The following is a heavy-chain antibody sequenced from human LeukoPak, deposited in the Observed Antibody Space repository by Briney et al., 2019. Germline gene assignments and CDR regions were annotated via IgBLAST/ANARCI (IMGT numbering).Heavy chain of an antibody. CDR1: GYTFTSYY. CDR3: ARDIQAYGDTFDY. Sequence: ASVEVSCKASGYTFTSYYMHWVRQAPGQGLEWMGIINPSGGTTSYAQKFQGRVTMTRDMSTSTVYMELSSLRSEDTAVYYCARDIQAYGDTFDYWGQGTLVTVSS. J-gene: IGHJ4*02. D-gene: IGHD4-17*01. V-gene: IGHV1-46*01. CDR2: INPSGGTT.